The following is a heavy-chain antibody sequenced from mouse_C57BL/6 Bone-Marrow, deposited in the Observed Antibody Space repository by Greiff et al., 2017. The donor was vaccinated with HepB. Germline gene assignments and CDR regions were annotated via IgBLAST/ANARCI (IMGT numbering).Heavy chain of an antibody. CDR3: TTLMYYYGSSYPFDY. V-gene: IGHV14-1*01. D-gene: IGHD1-1*01. CDR1: GFHIKDYY. J-gene: IGHJ2*01. Sequence: VQLQQSGAALVRPGASVKLSCTASGFHIKDYYMHWVTQRPDQGLEWIGRLDPEDGVTASAPKFQGTATLTADTSSNTAYLQLSSLTSEDTAVYYGTTLMYYYGSSYPFDYWGQGTTLTGSS. CDR2: LDPEDGVT.